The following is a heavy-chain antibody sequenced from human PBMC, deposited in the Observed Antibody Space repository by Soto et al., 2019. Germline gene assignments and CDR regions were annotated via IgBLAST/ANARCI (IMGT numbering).Heavy chain of an antibody. V-gene: IGHV6-1*01. D-gene: IGHD3-10*01. CDR2: TYYRSKWYN. CDR3: ARGPYYALGPFDY. Sequence: SQTLSLTCAISGDSVSNNSAAWNWIRPSPSRGLEWLGRTYYRSKWYNDYALSVKSRITINPDTSKNQFSLQLNSVTPEDTAVYYCARGPYYALGPFDYWGQGTQVTVSS. J-gene: IGHJ4*02. CDR1: GDSVSNNSAA.